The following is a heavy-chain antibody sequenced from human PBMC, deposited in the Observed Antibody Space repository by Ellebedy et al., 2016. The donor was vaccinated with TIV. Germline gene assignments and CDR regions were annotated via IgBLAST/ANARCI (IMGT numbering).Heavy chain of an antibody. J-gene: IGHJ4*02. CDR2: IYSGGST. Sequence: TLSLTXTVSGASISSGPYYWNWIRQHPGKGLEWIGYIYSGGSTYHSPSLKSRVTISLDTSKNQFSLKLTSVTAADTAVYYCARGIEQWLTYWGQGTLVTVSS. D-gene: IGHD6-19*01. V-gene: IGHV4-31*03. CDR1: GASISSGPYY. CDR3: ARGIEQWLTY.